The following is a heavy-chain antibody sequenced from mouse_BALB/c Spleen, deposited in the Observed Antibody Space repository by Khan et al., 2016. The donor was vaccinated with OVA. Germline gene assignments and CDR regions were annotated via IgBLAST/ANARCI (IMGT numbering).Heavy chain of an antibody. D-gene: IGHD1-1*01. Sequence: EVQLVESGGDLVKPGGSLKLSCAASGFTFSTYGMSWVRQTPDKRLEWVATVSTGGGYTYYPDSVKGRFTIPSDNAKNTLYLQMSGLKFEDTAMFYWTRLAYYYDSEGFAYWGQGTLVTVSA. CDR3: TRLAYYYDSEGFAY. CDR1: GFTFSTYG. CDR2: VSTGGGYT. J-gene: IGHJ3*01. V-gene: IGHV5-6*01.